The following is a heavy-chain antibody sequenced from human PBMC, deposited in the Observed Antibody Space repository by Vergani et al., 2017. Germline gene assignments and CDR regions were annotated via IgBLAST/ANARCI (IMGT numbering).Heavy chain of an antibody. CDR1: GFTFSSYA. Sequence: QVQLVESGGGVVQPGRSLRLSCAASGFTFSSYAMYWVRQAPGKGLEWVAVISYDGSNKYYADSVKGRFTISRDNSKNTLHLQMNSLRADDTAVYYCTKGSRGYTGYFFDYWGQGTLATVSS. D-gene: IGHD5-12*01. CDR2: ISYDGSNK. V-gene: IGHV3-30-3*01. J-gene: IGHJ4*02. CDR3: TKGSRGYTGYFFDY.